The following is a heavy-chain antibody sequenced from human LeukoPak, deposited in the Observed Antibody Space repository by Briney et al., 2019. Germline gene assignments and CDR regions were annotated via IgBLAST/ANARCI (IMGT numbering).Heavy chain of an antibody. D-gene: IGHD6-25*01. CDR3: AREAADYFDY. Sequence: PSETLSLTCTVSGGSISSSSYYWGWIRQPPGKGLEWIGRIYTSGSTNYNPSLKSRVTMSVDTSKNQFSLKLSSVTAADTAVYYCAREAADYFDYWGQGTLVTVSS. CDR1: GGSISSSSYY. CDR2: IYTSGST. V-gene: IGHV4-39*07. J-gene: IGHJ4*02.